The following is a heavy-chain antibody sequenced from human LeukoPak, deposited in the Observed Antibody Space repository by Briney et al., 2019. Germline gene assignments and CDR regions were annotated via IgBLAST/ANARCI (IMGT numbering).Heavy chain of an antibody. V-gene: IGHV3-7*01. D-gene: IGHD6-13*01. Sequence: GSLRLSCAASGFTFSSYWMSWVRQAPGKGLEWVANIKQDGSEKYYVDSVKGRFTISRDNAKNSLYLQMSSLRAEDTAVYYCARGIAAAGPLRFDPWGQGTLVTVSS. CDR1: GFTFSSYW. CDR3: ARGIAAAGPLRFDP. CDR2: IKQDGSEK. J-gene: IGHJ5*02.